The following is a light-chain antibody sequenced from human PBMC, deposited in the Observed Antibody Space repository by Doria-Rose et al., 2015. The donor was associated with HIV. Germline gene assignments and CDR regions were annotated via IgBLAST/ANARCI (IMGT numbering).Light chain of an antibody. Sequence: DIRVTQSPESLGMSLGERATLNCKSHQSLLYTFNNYVAWYQQKPGQPPKLLIYSASTRQSGVPARFSGSGSGTDFTLTISSLEAEDVAVYYCQQYYDTPSFGPGTTVDIK. J-gene: IGKJ3*01. CDR1: QSLLYTFNNY. V-gene: IGKV4-1*01. CDR2: SAS. CDR3: QQYYDTPS.